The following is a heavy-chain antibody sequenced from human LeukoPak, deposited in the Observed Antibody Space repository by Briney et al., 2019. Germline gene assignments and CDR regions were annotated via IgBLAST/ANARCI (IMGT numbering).Heavy chain of an antibody. CDR1: GFTFSAYS. CDR2: ISGGGDTI. D-gene: IGHD1-7*01. J-gene: IGHJ4*02. Sequence: GGSLRLSCAASGFTFSAYSMNWVRQAPGKGLEWVSFISGGGDTIYYADSVKGRFTISRDNSKNTLYLQMNSLRAEDTAVYYCAKDADWSYPEYYFDYWGQGTLVTVSS. CDR3: AKDADWSYPEYYFDY. V-gene: IGHV3-23*01.